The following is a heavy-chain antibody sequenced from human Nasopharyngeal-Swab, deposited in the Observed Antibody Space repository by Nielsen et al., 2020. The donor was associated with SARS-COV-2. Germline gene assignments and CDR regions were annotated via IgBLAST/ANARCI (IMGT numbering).Heavy chain of an antibody. CDR3: AKEEKHYDILTGYHLYYGMDV. CDR2: ISWNSGSI. V-gene: IGHV3-9*01. CDR1: GFTFDDYA. Sequence: SLKISCAASGFTFDDYAMHWVRQAPGKGLEWVSGISWNSGSIAYADSVKGRFTISRDNAKNSLYLQMNSLRAEDTALYYCAKEEKHYDILTGYHLYYGMDVWGQGTTVTVSS. J-gene: IGHJ6*02. D-gene: IGHD3-9*01.